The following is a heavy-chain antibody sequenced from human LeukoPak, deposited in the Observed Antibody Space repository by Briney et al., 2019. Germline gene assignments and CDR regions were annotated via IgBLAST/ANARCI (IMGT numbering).Heavy chain of an antibody. Sequence: SETLSLTCAVYGGSFSGYYWSWIRQPPGKGLEWIGEINHSGSTNYNLSLKSRVTISVDTSKNQFSLKLSSVTAADTAVYYCARGRRFGYWGQGTLVTVSS. J-gene: IGHJ4*02. CDR1: GGSFSGYY. CDR3: ARGRRFGY. D-gene: IGHD3-10*01. V-gene: IGHV4-34*01. CDR2: INHSGST.